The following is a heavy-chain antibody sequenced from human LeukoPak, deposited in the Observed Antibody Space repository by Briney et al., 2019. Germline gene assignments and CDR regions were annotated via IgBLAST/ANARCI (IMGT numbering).Heavy chain of an antibody. CDR1: GFTFSSYA. CDR2: ISGSGGST. CDR3: AKDLGSGWYDPGYYFDY. Sequence: GGSLRLSCAASGFTFSSYAMSWVRQAPGKGLEWVSAISGSGGSTYYAGSVKGRFTISRDNSKNTLYLQMNSLRAEDTAVYYCAKDLGSGWYDPGYYFDYWGQGTLVTVSS. D-gene: IGHD6-19*01. J-gene: IGHJ4*02. V-gene: IGHV3-23*01.